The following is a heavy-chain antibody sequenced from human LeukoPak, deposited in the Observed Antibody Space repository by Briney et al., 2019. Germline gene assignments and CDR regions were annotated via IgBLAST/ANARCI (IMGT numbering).Heavy chain of an antibody. J-gene: IGHJ6*03. CDR2: INHSGST. CDR1: GGSFSGYY. V-gene: IGHV4-34*01. Sequence: ASETLSLTCAVYGGSFSGYYWSWIRQPPGKGLEWIGEINHSGSTNYNPSLKSRVTISVDTSKNQFSLKLGSVTAADTAVYYCARGVMVRGVIPVYPTNYYYYMDVWGKGTTVTVSS. D-gene: IGHD3-10*01. CDR3: ARGVMVRGVIPVYPTNYYYYMDV.